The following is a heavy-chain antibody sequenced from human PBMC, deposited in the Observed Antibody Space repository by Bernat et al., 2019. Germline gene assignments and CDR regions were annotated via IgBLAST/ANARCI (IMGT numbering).Heavy chain of an antibody. CDR2: ISGSGGST. D-gene: IGHD6-13*01. CDR1: GFTFSSYA. CDR3: AKGDSSSWIYYYGMDV. V-gene: IGHV3-23*01. J-gene: IGHJ6*02. Sequence: EVQLLESGGGLVQPGGSLRLSCAASGFTFSSYAMSWVRQAPGKGLELVLAISGSGGSTYYADSVKGRFTTSRDNSKNTLYLQMNSLIAEDTAVYYCAKGDSSSWIYYYGMDVWGQGTTVTVSS.